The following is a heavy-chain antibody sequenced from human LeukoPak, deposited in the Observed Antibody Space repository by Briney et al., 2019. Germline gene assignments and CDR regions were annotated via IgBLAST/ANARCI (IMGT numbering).Heavy chain of an antibody. CDR3: ARDAVAARPAYYFEY. CDR2: IIPIFGTA. D-gene: IGHD6-6*01. Sequence: GASVKVSCKASGGTFSSYAISWVRQAPGQGLEWMGGIIPIFGTANYAQKFQGRVTITADESTSTAYMELSSLRSEDTAVYYCARDAVAARPAYYFEYWGQGTLVTVSS. V-gene: IGHV1-69*13. J-gene: IGHJ4*02. CDR1: GGTFSSYA.